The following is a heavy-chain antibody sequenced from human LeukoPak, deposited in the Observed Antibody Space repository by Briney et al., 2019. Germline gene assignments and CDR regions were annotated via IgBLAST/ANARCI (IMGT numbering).Heavy chain of an antibody. J-gene: IGHJ6*03. CDR3: ARGERVRYYYDSSGYWNYYYMDV. Sequence: APVKVSCKASGYTFTSYDINWVRQATGQGLEWMGWMNPNSGNTGYAQKFQGRVTMTRNTSIRTAYMELSSLRSEDTAVYYCARGERVRYYYDSSGYWNYYYMDVWGKGTTVTISS. V-gene: IGHV1-8*01. CDR1: GYTFTSYD. CDR2: MNPNSGNT. D-gene: IGHD3-22*01.